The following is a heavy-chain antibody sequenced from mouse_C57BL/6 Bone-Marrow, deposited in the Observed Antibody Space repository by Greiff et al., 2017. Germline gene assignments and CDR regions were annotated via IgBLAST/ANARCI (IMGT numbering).Heavy chain of an antibody. J-gene: IGHJ4*01. CDR3: ASPIYYYGSSYAIDY. Sequence: EVKVVESGAELVRPGSSVKMSCKTSGYTFTSYGINWVKQRPGQGLEWIGYIYIGNGYTEYNEKFKGKATLTSDTSSSTAYMQLSSLTSEDSAIYVCASPIYYYGSSYAIDYWGQGTSVTVSS. CDR1: GYTFTSYG. D-gene: IGHD1-1*01. V-gene: IGHV1-58*01. CDR2: IYIGNGYT.